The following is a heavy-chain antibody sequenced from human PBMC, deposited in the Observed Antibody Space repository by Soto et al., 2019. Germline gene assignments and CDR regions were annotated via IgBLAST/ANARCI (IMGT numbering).Heavy chain of an antibody. CDR3: TRIYCTTTSCFIKGMDV. CDR2: ISHSGDT. J-gene: IGHJ6*02. V-gene: IGHV4-38-2*01. Sequence: SETLSLTCAVSGYVITNGYHWGWIRQPPGKELEWIGTISHSGDTYYNPSLKSRVTISIDTAKKHLSLILSSVTAADTATYYCTRIYCTTTSCFIKGMDVCGQGTTVTVSS. CDR1: GYVITNGYH. D-gene: IGHD2-2*01.